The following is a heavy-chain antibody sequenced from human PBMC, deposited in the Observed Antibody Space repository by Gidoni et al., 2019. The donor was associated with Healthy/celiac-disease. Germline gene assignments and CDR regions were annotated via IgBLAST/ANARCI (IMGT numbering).Heavy chain of an antibody. CDR3: ARRHYYDSSGYFDY. J-gene: IGHJ4*02. V-gene: IGHV4-59*08. Sequence: QVQLQESGPGLVKPSETLSLTCTVSGGSISSYYWRWIRQPPGKGLEWIGYIYYSGSTNYNPSLKSRVTISVDTSKNQFSLKLSSVTAADTAVYYCARRHYYDSSGYFDYWGQGTLVTVSS. CDR2: IYYSGST. CDR1: GGSISSYY. D-gene: IGHD3-22*01.